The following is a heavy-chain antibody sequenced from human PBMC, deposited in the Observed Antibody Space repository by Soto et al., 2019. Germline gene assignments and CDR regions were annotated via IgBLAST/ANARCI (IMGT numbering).Heavy chain of an antibody. V-gene: IGHV3-30*18. CDR2: ISYDGSNK. J-gene: IGHJ4*02. D-gene: IGHD1-26*01. Sequence: GGSLRLSCAASGFTFSSYGMHWVRQAPGKGLEWVAVISYDGSNKYYADSVKGRFTISRDNSKNTLYLQMNSLRAEDTAVYYCAKDRRDQWAGPFDYWGQGTLVTVSS. CDR3: AKDRRDQWAGPFDY. CDR1: GFTFSSYG.